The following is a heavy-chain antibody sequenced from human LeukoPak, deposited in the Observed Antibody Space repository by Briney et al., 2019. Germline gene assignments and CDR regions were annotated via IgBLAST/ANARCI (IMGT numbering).Heavy chain of an antibody. CDR1: GFTFDDYG. CDR2: INWNGGST. J-gene: IGHJ4*02. V-gene: IGHV3-20*04. Sequence: PGGSLRLSCEASGFTFDDYGMSWVRQGPGKGLEWVSGINWNGGSTGYADSVKGRFTISRDNAKNSLYLVMNSLRAEDTALYYCARRRDLQWSRFDFDYWGQGTLVTVSS. CDR3: ARRRDLQWSRFDFDY. D-gene: IGHD3-10*01.